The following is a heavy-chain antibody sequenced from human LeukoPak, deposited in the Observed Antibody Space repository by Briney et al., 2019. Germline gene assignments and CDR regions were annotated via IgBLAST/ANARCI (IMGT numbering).Heavy chain of an antibody. CDR2: IIPIFGTA. V-gene: IGHV1-69*05. CDR1: GYTFTGYY. Sequence: ASVKVSCKASGYTFTGYYMHWVRQAPGQGLEWMGGIIPIFGTANYAQKFQGRVTITTDGSTSTAYMELSSLRSEDTAVYYCALQYYYDSSGYYTYWGQGTLVTVSS. D-gene: IGHD3-22*01. CDR3: ALQYYYDSSGYYTY. J-gene: IGHJ4*02.